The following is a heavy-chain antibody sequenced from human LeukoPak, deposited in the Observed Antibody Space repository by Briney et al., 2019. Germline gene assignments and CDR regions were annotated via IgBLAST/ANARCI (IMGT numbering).Heavy chain of an antibody. Sequence: SETLSLTCAVYRGSFSGYYWSWIGQPPGKGLEWIGEINHSGSTNYNPSLKSRVTISVDTSKNQFSLKLSSVTAADTAVYYCARVCSGGSCYSYWGQGTLVTVSS. V-gene: IGHV4-34*01. CDR1: RGSFSGYY. D-gene: IGHD2-15*01. CDR2: INHSGST. CDR3: ARVCSGGSCYSY. J-gene: IGHJ4*02.